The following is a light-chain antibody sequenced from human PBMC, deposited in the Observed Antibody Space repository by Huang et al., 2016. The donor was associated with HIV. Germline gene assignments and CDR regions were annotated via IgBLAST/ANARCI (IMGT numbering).Light chain of an antibody. CDR3: MQALQTPKLT. CDR2: VGS. CDR1: QSRLHSNGYNY. Sequence: DIVMTQSPLSLPVTPGEPASISCRSSQSRLHSNGYNYLDWYLQKPGNCPQRLVYVGSNRASGGPDRFSGSGSGTDFTLKISRVEAEDVGVYYCMQALQTPKLTFGGGTKVEIK. J-gene: IGKJ4*01. V-gene: IGKV2-28*01.